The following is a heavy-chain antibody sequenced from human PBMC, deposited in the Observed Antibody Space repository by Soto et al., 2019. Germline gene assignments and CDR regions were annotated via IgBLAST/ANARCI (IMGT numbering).Heavy chain of an antibody. CDR3: ANKAGTYYLY. CDR1: GASISGSKW. D-gene: IGHD1-26*01. CDR2: ISPSGNS. V-gene: IGHV4-4*02. J-gene: IGHJ4*02. Sequence: SETLSLTCAVSGASISGSKWWTWVRQSPEKGLEWIGEISPSGNSNYNPSLKGRVTISVDKSKNQFSLQLTSVTAADTAIYYCANKAGTYYLYWGQGTLVTVSS.